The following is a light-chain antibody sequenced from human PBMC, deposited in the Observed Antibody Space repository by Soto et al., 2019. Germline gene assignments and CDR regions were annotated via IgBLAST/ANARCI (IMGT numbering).Light chain of an antibody. CDR1: SSDVGSYSL. CDR2: GAS. CDR3: CSYAGSSSLV. J-gene: IGLJ1*01. Sequence: QSSLTQPASVSGSPGQSITISCTGTSSDVGSYSLISWYQQHPGKAPKLVIYGASERPSGVSDRFSGSKSGNTASLTISGLQPEDEADYYCCSYAGSSSLVFGTGTKVTVL. V-gene: IGLV2-23*01.